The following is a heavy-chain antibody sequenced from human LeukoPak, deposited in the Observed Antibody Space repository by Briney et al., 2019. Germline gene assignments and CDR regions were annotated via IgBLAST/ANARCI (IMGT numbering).Heavy chain of an antibody. V-gene: IGHV4-59*08. D-gene: IGHD2-15*01. Sequence: SETLSLTCTVSGGSISSYYWSWIRQPPGKGLEWIGYIYYSGSTNYNPSLKSRVTISVDTSKNQFSLKLSSVTAADTAVYYCARRQMQLYCSGGSCYSPLYAFDIWGQGTMVTVSS. CDR3: ARRQMQLYCSGGSCYSPLYAFDI. CDR2: IYYSGST. J-gene: IGHJ3*02. CDR1: GGSISSYY.